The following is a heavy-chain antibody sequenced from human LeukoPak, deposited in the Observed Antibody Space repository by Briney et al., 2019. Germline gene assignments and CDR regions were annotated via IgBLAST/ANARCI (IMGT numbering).Heavy chain of an antibody. Sequence: GGSLRLSCAASGFTFSSYAMHWVRQAPGKGLEWVAVISYDGSNKYYADSVKGRFTISRDNSKHTLYLQMNSLRAEDTAVYYCARDGPDSSGWYYPDYWGQGTLVTVSS. CDR2: ISYDGSNK. CDR3: ARDGPDSSGWYYPDY. D-gene: IGHD6-19*01. J-gene: IGHJ4*02. V-gene: IGHV3-30*04. CDR1: GFTFSSYA.